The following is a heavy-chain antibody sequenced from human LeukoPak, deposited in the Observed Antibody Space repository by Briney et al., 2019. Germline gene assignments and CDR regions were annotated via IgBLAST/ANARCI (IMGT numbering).Heavy chain of an antibody. CDR3: ARGGGATSAGLLNSAGGY. Sequence: GGSLRLSCAASGFTFSSYSMNWVRQAPGKGLEWVSSISSSSSYIYYVDSVKGRFTISRDNAKNSLYLQMNSLRAEDTAVYYCARGGGATSAGLLNSAGGYWGQGTLVTVSS. CDR2: ISSSSSYI. V-gene: IGHV3-21*01. J-gene: IGHJ4*02. D-gene: IGHD1-26*01. CDR1: GFTFSSYS.